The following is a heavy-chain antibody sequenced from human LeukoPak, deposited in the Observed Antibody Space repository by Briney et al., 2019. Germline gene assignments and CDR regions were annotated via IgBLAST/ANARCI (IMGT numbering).Heavy chain of an antibody. J-gene: IGHJ3*02. CDR3: ARESKWFGELCAFDI. V-gene: IGHV3-21*01. CDR1: GFTFSSYS. Sequence: GGSLRLSCAASGFTFSSYSMNWVRQAPGKGLEWVSSISSSSSYIYYADSVKGRFTISGDNAKNSLSLQMNSLRAEDTAVYYCARESKWFGELCAFDIWGQGTMVTVSS. CDR2: ISSSSSYI. D-gene: IGHD3-10*01.